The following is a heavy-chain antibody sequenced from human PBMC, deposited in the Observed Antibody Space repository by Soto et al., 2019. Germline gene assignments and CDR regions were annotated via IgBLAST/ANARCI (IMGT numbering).Heavy chain of an antibody. D-gene: IGHD2-15*01. J-gene: IGHJ6*02. V-gene: IGHV1-8*01. CDR3: ARAVVVVAAHYGMDV. CDR1: GYTFTSYD. CDR2: MNPNSGNT. Sequence: ASVKVSCKASGYTFTSYDINWVRQATGQGLEWMGWMNPNSGNTGYAQKFQGRVTMTRNTSISTAYMELSSLGSEDTAVYYCARAVVVVAAHYGMDVWGQGTTVTGSS.